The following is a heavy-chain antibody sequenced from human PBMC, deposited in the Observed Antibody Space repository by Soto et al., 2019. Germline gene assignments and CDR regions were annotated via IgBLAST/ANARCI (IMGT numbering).Heavy chain of an antibody. Sequence: LRLSCAASGFTFSSYSMNWVRQAPGKGLEWVSSISSSSSYIYYADSVKGRFTISRDNAKNSLYLQMNSLRAEDTAVYYCARVSVAANDSFDIWGQGTMVTVSS. D-gene: IGHD6-13*01. CDR3: ARVSVAANDSFDI. CDR1: GFTFSSYS. V-gene: IGHV3-21*01. CDR2: ISSSSSYI. J-gene: IGHJ3*02.